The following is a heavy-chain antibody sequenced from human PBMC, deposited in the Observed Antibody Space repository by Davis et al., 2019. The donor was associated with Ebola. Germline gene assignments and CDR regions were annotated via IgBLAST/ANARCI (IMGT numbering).Heavy chain of an antibody. D-gene: IGHD3-3*02. J-gene: IGHJ4*02. CDR3: ARGTSLARNFDY. CDR2: IYPDDSDT. Sequence: GESLKISCKGCGDKGTNYWIGWVRQMPGKGLEWMGIIYPDDSDTRYGPSFQGQVTISADESISTAYLQWSSLKASDTAMYYCARGTSLARNFDYWGQGTLVTVSS. V-gene: IGHV5-51*01. CDR1: GDKGTNYW.